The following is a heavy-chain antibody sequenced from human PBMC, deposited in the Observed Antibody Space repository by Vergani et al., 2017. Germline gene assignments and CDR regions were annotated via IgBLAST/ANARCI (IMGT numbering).Heavy chain of an antibody. Sequence: EVQLLESGGGLVQPGGSLRLFCAASGFTSAGYAIHWVRQGPGKGLEWVSGISWNSNSIGYVDSVKGRFTISRDNAKNSLYLQMNSLRAEDTALYYCAKDLGTSSGGGWFDPWGQGTLVTVSS. D-gene: IGHD6-6*01. V-gene: IGHV3-9*02. CDR1: GFTSAGYA. J-gene: IGHJ5*02. CDR2: ISWNSNSI. CDR3: AKDLGTSSGGGWFDP.